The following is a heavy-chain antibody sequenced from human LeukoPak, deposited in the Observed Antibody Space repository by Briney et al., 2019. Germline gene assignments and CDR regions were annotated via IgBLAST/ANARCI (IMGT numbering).Heavy chain of an antibody. CDR3: ARVSSSSSFSFLFDY. Sequence: SYXMNWVRQAPGKGLEWVSYISSSGSTIYYADSVKGRFTISRDNAKNSLYLQMNSLRAEDTAVYYCARVSSSSSFSFLFDYWGQGTLVTVSS. CDR1: SYX. V-gene: IGHV3-48*03. J-gene: IGHJ4*02. CDR2: ISSSGSTI. D-gene: IGHD6-6*01.